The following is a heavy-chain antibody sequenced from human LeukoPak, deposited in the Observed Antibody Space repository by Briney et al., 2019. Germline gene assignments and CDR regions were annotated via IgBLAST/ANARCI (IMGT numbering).Heavy chain of an antibody. D-gene: IGHD3-22*01. V-gene: IGHV3-74*01. CDR2: VNTDGSST. J-gene: IGHJ3*02. CDR1: GFTLGSYW. Sequence: GGPLRLSCAVSGFTLGSYWMHWVRQAPGQGLAWVSRVNTDGSSTTYAESVKGRFTISKDNAKNTLYLQMSGLRAEDTAVYYCARELGVGVIGDAFDIWGQGTVVTVSS. CDR3: ARELGVGVIGDAFDI.